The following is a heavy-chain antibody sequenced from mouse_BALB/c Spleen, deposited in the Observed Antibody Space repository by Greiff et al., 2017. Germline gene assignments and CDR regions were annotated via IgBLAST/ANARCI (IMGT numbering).Heavy chain of an antibody. CDR2: ISSGGST. V-gene: IGHV5-6-5*01. CDR1: GFTFSSYA. J-gene: IGHJ4*01. D-gene: IGHD2-4*01. CDR3: ARGEGYDYDDAMDY. Sequence: EVQRVESGGGLVKPGGSLKLSCAAFGFTFSSYAMSWVRQTPEKRLEWVASISSGGSTYYPDSVKGRFTISRDNARNILYLQMSSLRSEDTAMYYCARGEGYDYDDAMDYWGQGTSVTVSS.